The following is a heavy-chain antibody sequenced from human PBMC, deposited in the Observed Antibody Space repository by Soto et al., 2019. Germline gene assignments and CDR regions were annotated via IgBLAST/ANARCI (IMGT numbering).Heavy chain of an antibody. CDR1: GFIFTSYA. V-gene: IGHV3-23*01. D-gene: IGHD5-12*01. Sequence: PGGALRLSCAASGFIFTSYAMNWVRQAPGKGLEWVSVIGGRGNSAYYADSVQGRFTISRDNSKNTLSLQMSSLTADDTAIYYCVREGRGSFDFWGRGTMVTVS. CDR2: IGGRGNSA. J-gene: IGHJ3*01. CDR3: VREGRGSFDF.